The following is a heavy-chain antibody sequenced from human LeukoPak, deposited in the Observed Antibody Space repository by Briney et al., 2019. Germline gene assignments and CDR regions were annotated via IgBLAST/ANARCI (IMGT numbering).Heavy chain of an antibody. V-gene: IGHV1-69*04. Sequence: SMKVSCKASGSTFSSYAISWVRQAPGQGLEWMGRIIPILGIANYAQKFQGRVTITADKSTSTAYMELSSLRSEDTAVYYCARVGLVRSPDQFDYWGQGTLVTVSS. D-gene: IGHD3-10*01. J-gene: IGHJ4*02. CDR1: GSTFSSYA. CDR2: IIPILGIA. CDR3: ARVGLVRSPDQFDY.